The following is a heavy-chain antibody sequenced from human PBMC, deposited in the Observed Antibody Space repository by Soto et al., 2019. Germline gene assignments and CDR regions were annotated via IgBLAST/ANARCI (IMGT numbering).Heavy chain of an antibody. V-gene: IGHV3-23*01. D-gene: IGHD2-2*01. CDR3: AGEIGYCSSTSCLNWFDP. CDR2: ISGSGGST. Sequence: GGSLRLSCAASGFTFSSYAMSWVRQAPGKGLEWVSAISGSGGSTYYADSVKGRFTISRDNSKNTLYLQMNSLRAEDTAVYYCAGEIGYCSSTSCLNWFDPWGQGTLVPVSS. J-gene: IGHJ5*02. CDR1: GFTFSSYA.